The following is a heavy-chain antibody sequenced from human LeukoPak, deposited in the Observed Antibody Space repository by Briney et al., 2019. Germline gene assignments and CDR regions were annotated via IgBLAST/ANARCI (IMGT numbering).Heavy chain of an antibody. Sequence: GGSLRLSCAASGFTFSSYSMNWVRQAPGKGLEWVSSISSSSSYIYYADSVKGRFTISRDNAKNSLYLQMNSLRAEDTALYYCVKDSGTYQAPFDYWGQGTLVTVSS. J-gene: IGHJ4*02. CDR3: VKDSGTYQAPFDY. CDR1: GFTFSSYS. D-gene: IGHD1-26*01. CDR2: ISSSSSYI. V-gene: IGHV3-21*04.